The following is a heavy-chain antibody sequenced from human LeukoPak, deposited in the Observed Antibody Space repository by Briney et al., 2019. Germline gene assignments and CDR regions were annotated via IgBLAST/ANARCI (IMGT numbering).Heavy chain of an antibody. CDR1: GFTFSSYS. CDR3: AKDAIREITIFGVVISLAFDI. V-gene: IGHV3-21*04. Sequence: GGSLRLSCAASGFTFSSYSMNWVRQAPGKGLEWVSSISSSSSYIYYADSVKGRFTISRDNSKNTLYLQMNSLRAEDTAVYYCAKDAIREITIFGVVISLAFDIWGQGTMVTVSS. J-gene: IGHJ3*02. CDR2: ISSSSSYI. D-gene: IGHD3-3*01.